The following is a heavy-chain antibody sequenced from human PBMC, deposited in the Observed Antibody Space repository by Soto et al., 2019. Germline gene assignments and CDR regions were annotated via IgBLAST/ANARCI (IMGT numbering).Heavy chain of an antibody. CDR2: IIPIFGTA. CDR1: GGTFSSYA. Sequence: GASVKVSCKASGGTFSSYAISWVRQAPGQGLEWMGGIIPIFGTANYAQKFQGRVTITADESTSTAYMELSSLRSEDTAVYYCARSQDIVVVPDAIYYWGQGTLVTVSS. V-gene: IGHV1-69*13. CDR3: ARSQDIVVVPDAIYY. D-gene: IGHD2-2*01. J-gene: IGHJ4*02.